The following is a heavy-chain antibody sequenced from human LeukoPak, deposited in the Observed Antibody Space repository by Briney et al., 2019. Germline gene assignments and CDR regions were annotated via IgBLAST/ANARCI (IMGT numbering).Heavy chain of an antibody. CDR2: INHSGGT. CDR1: GGSFIGYD. CDR3: ASLARGGNWFDP. Sequence: SETLSLTCAVYGGSFIGYDWTWIRQPRGKGLEWIGEINHSGGTNYNPSLKSRVTISVDTSKNQFSLKLSSVTAADTAVYYCASLARGGNWFDPWGQGTLVTVSS. V-gene: IGHV4-34*01. D-gene: IGHD6-6*01. J-gene: IGHJ5*02.